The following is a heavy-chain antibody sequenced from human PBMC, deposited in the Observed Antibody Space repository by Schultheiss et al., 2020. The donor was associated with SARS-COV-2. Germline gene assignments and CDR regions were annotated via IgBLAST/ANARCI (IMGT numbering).Heavy chain of an antibody. CDR3: ARGLLWFGELLSPGGY. Sequence: ASVKVSCKASGYTFTSYYMHWVRQAPGQGLEWMGIINPSGCSTSYAQKFQGRVTMTRDTSTSTVYMELSSLRSEDTAVYYCARGLLWFGELLSPGGYWGQGTLVTVSS. CDR1: GYTFTSYY. J-gene: IGHJ4*02. V-gene: IGHV1-46*01. D-gene: IGHD3-10*01. CDR2: INPSGCST.